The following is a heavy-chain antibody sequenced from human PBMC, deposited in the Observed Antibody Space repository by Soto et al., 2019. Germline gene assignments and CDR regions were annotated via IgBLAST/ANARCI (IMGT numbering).Heavy chain of an antibody. J-gene: IGHJ4*02. CDR1: GFTFSSYA. CDR2: ISGSGGST. V-gene: IGHV3-23*01. Sequence: PGGSLRLSCAASGFTFSSYAMSWVRQAPGKGLEWVSAISGSGGSTYYADSVKGRFTISRDNSKSTLYLQMNSLRAEDTAVYYCAKSPSPWVVGANYFDYWGQGTLVTVSS. CDR3: AKSPSPWVVGANYFDY. D-gene: IGHD1-26*01.